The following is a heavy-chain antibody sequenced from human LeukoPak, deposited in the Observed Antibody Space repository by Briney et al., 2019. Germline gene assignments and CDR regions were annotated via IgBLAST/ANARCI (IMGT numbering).Heavy chain of an antibody. Sequence: PGGSLRLSCAASGFTFGDYALHWVRQAPGKGLEWVSGITWNSGSIGYADSVKGRFTISRDNAKNSLYLQMNSLRAEDTALYYCAKDYYDSSGYPDAFDIWGQGTMVTVSS. CDR1: GFTFGDYA. D-gene: IGHD3-22*01. V-gene: IGHV3-9*01. J-gene: IGHJ3*02. CDR2: ITWNSGSI. CDR3: AKDYYDSSGYPDAFDI.